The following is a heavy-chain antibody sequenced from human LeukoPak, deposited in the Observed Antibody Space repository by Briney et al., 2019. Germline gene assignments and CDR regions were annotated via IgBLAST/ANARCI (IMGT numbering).Heavy chain of an antibody. J-gene: IGHJ4*02. D-gene: IGHD3-3*01. CDR1: GFTFNNYG. V-gene: IGHV3-30*03. Sequence: PGGSLRLSCAASGFTFNNYGMHWVRQAPGKGLEWVAVISYDGSNKYYADSVKGRFTTSRDNAKNTLFLQMNSLRAEDTAVYYCTRDFDFSSAIWGQGTLVTVSS. CDR2: ISYDGSNK. CDR3: TRDFDFSSAI.